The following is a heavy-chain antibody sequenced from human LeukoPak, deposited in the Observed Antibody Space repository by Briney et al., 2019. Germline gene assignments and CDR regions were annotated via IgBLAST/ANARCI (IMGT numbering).Heavy chain of an antibody. V-gene: IGHV7-4-1*02. D-gene: IGHD3/OR15-3a*01. J-gene: IGHJ6*02. CDR2: INTNTGNP. CDR1: GYTFTTYG. CDR3: ARGGPYDFYYYGMDV. Sequence: ASVKVSCRASGYTFTTYGINWVRQAPGQGLEWMGWINTNTGNPTYAQGFTGRFVFSLDTSVSTAYLQISSLKAEDTAVYYCARGGPYDFYYYGMDVWGQGTTVTVSS.